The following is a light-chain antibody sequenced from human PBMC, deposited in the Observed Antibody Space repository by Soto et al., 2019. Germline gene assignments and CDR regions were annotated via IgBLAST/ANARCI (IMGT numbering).Light chain of an antibody. Sequence: QSALTQPPSASGSPGQSVTISCTGTSSDVGGYNYVSWYQHHPGKAPKLIIYEVRERPSGVPDRFSGSKSGNTASLTVSGFQAEDEADYDCRSYACGDMFDFGAGTKVTVL. CDR3: RSYACGDMFD. V-gene: IGLV2-8*01. CDR1: SSDVGGYNY. J-gene: IGLJ1*01. CDR2: EVR.